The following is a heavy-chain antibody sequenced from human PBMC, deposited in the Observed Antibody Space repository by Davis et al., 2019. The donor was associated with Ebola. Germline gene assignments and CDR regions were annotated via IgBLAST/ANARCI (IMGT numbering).Heavy chain of an antibody. CDR2: INPNSGGT. CDR3: ARGMGAAAGTAANWFDP. Sequence: ASVQVSCKASGYTFTGYYMHWVRQAPGQGLEWMGWINPNSGGTNYAQKFQGWVTMTRDTSISTAYMELSRLRSDDTAVYYCARGMGAAAGTAANWFDPWGQGTLVTVSS. D-gene: IGHD6-13*01. V-gene: IGHV1-2*04. CDR1: GYTFTGYY. J-gene: IGHJ5*02.